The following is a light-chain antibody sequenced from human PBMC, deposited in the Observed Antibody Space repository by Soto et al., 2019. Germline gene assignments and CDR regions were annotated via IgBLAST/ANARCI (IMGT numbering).Light chain of an antibody. CDR1: QSVSSN. V-gene: IGKV3-15*01. CDR3: HKYENWPQT. CDR2: GES. Sequence: EPVMTQSPATLSLSPGEGATLSCRASQSVSSNLAWYQQKTGQPPRLLIYGESTRATGIPARFSGSASGTELNLTISRLQSEDFAVYYCHKYENWPQTFCQGTKVDIK. J-gene: IGKJ1*01.